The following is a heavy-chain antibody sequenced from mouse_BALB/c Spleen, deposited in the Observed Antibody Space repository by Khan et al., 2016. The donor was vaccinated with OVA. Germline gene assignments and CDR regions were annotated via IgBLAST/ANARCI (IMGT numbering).Heavy chain of an antibody. Sequence: EVKLLESGGGLVQPGGSLKLSCAASGFDFSRYWMSWVRQAPGKGLEWIGEINPDSSTINYTPSLKDKFIISRDTAKNTLYLQMSKVRSEDTALYYCGRQGPYYGSSWFAYWGQGTLVTVSA. D-gene: IGHD1-1*01. CDR2: INPDSSTI. J-gene: IGHJ3*01. V-gene: IGHV4-1*02. CDR1: GFDFSRYW. CDR3: GRQGPYYGSSWFAY.